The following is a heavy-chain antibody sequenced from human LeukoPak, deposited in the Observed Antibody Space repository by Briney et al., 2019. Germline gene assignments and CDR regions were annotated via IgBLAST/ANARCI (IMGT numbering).Heavy chain of an antibody. CDR1: GLTFSRSA. V-gene: IGHV3-23*01. D-gene: IGHD3/OR15-3a*01. J-gene: IGHJ4*02. Sequence: GGSLRLSCTASGLTFSRSAMSWVRQAPGKGLEWVSGVSDSGGNTYYTDSVKGRFTISRDNSKNTLYLQMNSLRAADTAIYYCAKGTCHPLDYWGQGTLVTVSS. CDR3: AKGTCHPLDY. CDR2: VSDSGGNT.